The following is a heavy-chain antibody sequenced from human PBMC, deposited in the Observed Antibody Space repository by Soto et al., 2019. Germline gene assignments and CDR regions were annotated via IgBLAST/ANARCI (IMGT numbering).Heavy chain of an antibody. Sequence: RESLKISCKVSGNTFKAYCIGWVCQTPWKGLEWMGIIFPGDSDTRYSPSFQGQVTMSVDKSINTAYLQWSRLTASDTAIYFCERASVVVTTIPSAFDVWGQGTRVTVSS. CDR1: GNTFKAYC. CDR3: ERASVVVTTIPSAFDV. CDR2: IFPGDSDT. V-gene: IGHV5-51*01. J-gene: IGHJ3*01. D-gene: IGHD2-21*02.